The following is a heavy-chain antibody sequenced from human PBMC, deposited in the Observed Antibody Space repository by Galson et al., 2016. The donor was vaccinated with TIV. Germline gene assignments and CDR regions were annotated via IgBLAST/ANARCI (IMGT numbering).Heavy chain of an antibody. CDR3: AKAGKGDAYPNYFDH. J-gene: IGHJ4*02. CDR1: GFGFSDYF. V-gene: IGHV3-11*01. D-gene: IGHD5-24*01. Sequence: SLRPSCAASGFGFSDYFMTWVRQAPGKGLEWISDISPSGITMYYADSVKGRFTISRDNAKSSLYLRMNTLRVEDTAVYYCAKAGKGDAYPNYFDHWGQGALVTVTS. CDR2: ISPSGITM.